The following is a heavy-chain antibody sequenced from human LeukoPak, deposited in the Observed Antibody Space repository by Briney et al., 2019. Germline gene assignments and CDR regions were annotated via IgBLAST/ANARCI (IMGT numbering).Heavy chain of an antibody. D-gene: IGHD3-22*01. Sequence: SETLSLTCTVSGGSISSSSYYWGRIRQPPGKGLEWIVSIYDSGSTYYNPSLKSRVTISVHTSKTQYSLKLSSGTAGYTAVYYCARRHYYDRSGYYYYWGQGTLVTVSS. J-gene: IGHJ4*02. V-gene: IGHV4-39*01. CDR1: GGSISSSSYY. CDR3: ARRHYYDRSGYYYY. CDR2: IYDSGST.